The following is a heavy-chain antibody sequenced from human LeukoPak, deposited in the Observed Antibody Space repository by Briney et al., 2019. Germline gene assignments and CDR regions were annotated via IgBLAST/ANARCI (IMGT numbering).Heavy chain of an antibody. V-gene: IGHV3-23*01. Sequence: GGSLRLSCAASGFTFSSYAMSWVRQAPGKGLEWVSAISGSGGSTYYADSVKGRFTISRDYSKNTLYLQMNSLRAEDTAVYYCAKAPRAAAGTYNGMDVWGQGTTVTVSS. D-gene: IGHD6-13*01. CDR3: AKAPRAAAGTYNGMDV. CDR2: ISGSGGST. CDR1: GFTFSSYA. J-gene: IGHJ6*02.